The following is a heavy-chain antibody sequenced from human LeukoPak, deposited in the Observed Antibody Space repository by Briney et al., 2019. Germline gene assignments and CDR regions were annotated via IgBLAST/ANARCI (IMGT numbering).Heavy chain of an antibody. CDR2: ISYSGTT. J-gene: IGHJ4*02. Sequence: SETLSLTCTASSDSINRDSWSWVRQPPGTGLEWIGNISYSGTTNYNPSLKRRVTMSVDTSKNQISLKLYSVTAADSAVYYCGRQLEAYGLAADYWGQGTLVTVSS. CDR3: GRQLEAYGLAADY. CDR1: SDSINRDS. V-gene: IGHV4-59*08. D-gene: IGHD3/OR15-3a*01.